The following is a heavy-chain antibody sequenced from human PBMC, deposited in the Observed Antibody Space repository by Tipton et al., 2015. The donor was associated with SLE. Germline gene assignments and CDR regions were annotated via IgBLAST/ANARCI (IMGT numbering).Heavy chain of an antibody. CDR3: ARDNYCSGGSCPKEIDY. Sequence: GSLRLSCAASGFTFSSYSMNWVRQAPGKGLEWVSSISSSSSYIYYADSVKGRFTISRGNAKNSLYLQMNSLRAEDTAVYYCARDNYCSGGSCPKEIDYWGQGTLVTVSS. CDR1: GFTFSSYS. CDR2: ISSSSSYI. V-gene: IGHV3-21*01. D-gene: IGHD2-15*01. J-gene: IGHJ4*02.